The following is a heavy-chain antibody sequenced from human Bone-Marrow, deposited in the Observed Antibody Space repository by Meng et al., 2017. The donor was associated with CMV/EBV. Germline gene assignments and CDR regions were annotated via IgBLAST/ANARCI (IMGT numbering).Heavy chain of an antibody. CDR2: IWYDGSIK. D-gene: IGHD2-2*01. CDR1: GFIFSNYG. Sequence: GESLKISCAASGFIFSNYGMQWVRQAPNKGLEWVAVIWYDGSIKYYADSVKGRFTVSRDNSNNTLYLHLNSLRGDDSAVYFCAKGNRVVLVPHAMFYFDSWGQETLVTVSS. CDR3: AKGNRVVLVPHAMFYFDS. V-gene: IGHV3-33*06. J-gene: IGHJ4*02.